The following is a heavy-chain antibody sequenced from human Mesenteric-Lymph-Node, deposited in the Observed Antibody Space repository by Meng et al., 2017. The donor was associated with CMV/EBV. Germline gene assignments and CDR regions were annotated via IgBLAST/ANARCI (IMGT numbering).Heavy chain of an antibody. CDR3: ARGGRQYKYSSSPLDY. CDR2: IYSGGSST. J-gene: IGHJ4*02. CDR1: GFTFSTYA. V-gene: IGHV3-23*03. Sequence: GGSLRLSCAASGFTFSTYAMSWVRQAPGKGLEWVSVIYSGGSSTYYADSVKGRFTISRDNSKNTLYLQMNSLRAEDTAVYYCARGGRQYKYSSSPLDYWGQGTLVTVSS. D-gene: IGHD6-6*01.